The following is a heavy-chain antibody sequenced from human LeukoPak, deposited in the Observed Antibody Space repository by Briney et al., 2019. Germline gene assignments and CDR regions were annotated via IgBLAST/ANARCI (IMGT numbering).Heavy chain of an antibody. CDR3: ARSSYYDSTTGYSGILYY. Sequence: ASVTLSCTASGYTFTIYGISWVRHATGQGLEWIGWIIAYNGNTTYAQKLQGRVAMTSETTTRKAYRDLRCLTFDDMTLEYCARSSYYDSTTGYSGILYYWGQGTLVTLSS. J-gene: IGHJ4*02. D-gene: IGHD3-9*01. CDR2: IIAYNGNT. CDR1: GYTFTIYG. V-gene: IGHV1-18*03.